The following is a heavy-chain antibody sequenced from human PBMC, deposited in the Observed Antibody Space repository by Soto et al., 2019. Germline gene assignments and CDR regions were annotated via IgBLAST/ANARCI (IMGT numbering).Heavy chain of an antibody. J-gene: IGHJ6*02. CDR1: GYTFTSYD. V-gene: IGHV1-8*01. CDR2: MNPNSANT. Sequence: QVQLVQSGAEVKKPGASVKVSCKASGYTFTSYDINWVRQATGQGLEWMGWMNPNSANTDYAQKXXXXXXXXXXXXXXXXXXXXXXXXXXXTXVXXXXXXXXNYGMDVWGQGTTVTVSS. CDR3: XXXXXNYGMDV.